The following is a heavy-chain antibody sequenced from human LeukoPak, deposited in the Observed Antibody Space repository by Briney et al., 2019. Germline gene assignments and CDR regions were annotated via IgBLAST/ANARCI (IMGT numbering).Heavy chain of an antibody. CDR3: ARVGRGGSYFALNHGAFDI. D-gene: IGHD1-26*01. J-gene: IGHJ3*02. Sequence: SETLSLTCAVYGGSFSGYYWSWIRQPPGKGLEWIGEINHSGSTNYNPSLKSRVTISVDKSKNQFSLKLSSVTAADTAVYYCARVGRGGSYFALNHGAFDIWGQGTMVTVSS. V-gene: IGHV4-34*01. CDR2: INHSGST. CDR1: GGSFSGYY.